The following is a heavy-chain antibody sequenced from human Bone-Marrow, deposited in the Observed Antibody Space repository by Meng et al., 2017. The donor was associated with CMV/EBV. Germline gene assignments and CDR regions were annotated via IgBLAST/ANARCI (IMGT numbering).Heavy chain of an antibody. D-gene: IGHD6-19*01. V-gene: IGHV3-7*01. CDR1: GFIFSDYW. CDR3: ARAIGLGY. Sequence: GGSLRLSCVASGFIFSDYWMSWVRQAPGKGLEWVANIQQDGSTKNYVGSVKGRFTISRDNLRNSVYLQMNSLRDEDSAVYYCARAIGLGYWGQGTMVPVSS. J-gene: IGHJ4*02. CDR2: IQQDGSTK.